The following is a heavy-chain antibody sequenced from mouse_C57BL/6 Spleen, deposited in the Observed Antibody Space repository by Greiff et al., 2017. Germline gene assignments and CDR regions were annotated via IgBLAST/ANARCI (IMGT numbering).Heavy chain of an antibody. Sequence: QVQLQQPGAELVRPGTSVKLSCKASGYTFTSYWMHWVKQRPGQGLAWIGVIDPSDSYTNYNQKFKGKATLTVDTSSSTAYMQLSSLTSEDSAVYYCARQLRLRSYYFDYWGQGTTLTVSS. V-gene: IGHV1-59*01. D-gene: IGHD3-2*02. CDR3: ARQLRLRSYYFDY. CDR1: GYTFTSYW. J-gene: IGHJ2*01. CDR2: IDPSDSYT.